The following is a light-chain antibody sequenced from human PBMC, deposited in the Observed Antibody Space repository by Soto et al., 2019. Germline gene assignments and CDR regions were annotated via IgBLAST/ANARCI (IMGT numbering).Light chain of an antibody. CDR3: QQYGDSPPWT. CDR1: QSVSRSY. Sequence: EIVLTQSPSTLSLSPGERATLSCRASQSVSRSYLAWYQQKPGQAPRLLVYGASIRATGIPDRFSGSGSGTDFSLTINKVEPEDFAVYYCQQYGDSPPWTFGQGTKVEIK. CDR2: GAS. V-gene: IGKV3-20*01. J-gene: IGKJ1*01.